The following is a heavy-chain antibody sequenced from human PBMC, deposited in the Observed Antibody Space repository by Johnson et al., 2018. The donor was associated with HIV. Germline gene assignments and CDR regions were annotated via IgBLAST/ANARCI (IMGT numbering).Heavy chain of an antibody. CDR3: AKEIFSGACGGDCWGAFDI. CDR2: ISYDGSNK. D-gene: IGHD2-21*02. CDR1: GFTFSSYA. V-gene: IGHV3-30*04. Sequence: QVQLVESGGGVVQPGRSLRLSCAASGFTFSSYAMHWVRQAPGKGLEWVAVISYDGSNKYYADSVKGRFTISRDNSKNTLYLQMNSLRAEDTALYYCAKEIFSGACGGDCWGAFDIWGQGTMVTVSP. J-gene: IGHJ3*02.